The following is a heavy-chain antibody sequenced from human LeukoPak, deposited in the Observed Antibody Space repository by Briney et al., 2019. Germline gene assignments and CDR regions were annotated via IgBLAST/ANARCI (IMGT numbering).Heavy chain of an antibody. D-gene: IGHD4/OR15-4a*01. V-gene: IGHV1-2*02. CDR3: ASIPGVLPD. CDR1: GYTFTGYY. J-gene: IGHJ1*01. Sequence: ASVKVSCWASGYTFTGYYMHWVLQPPGQGLEWMGWINPNSGGTNYAQKFQRRVTMTRDTSISTAYRELSRLRSDDTAVYYCASIPGVLPDWGQGNLITVSS. CDR2: INPNSGGT.